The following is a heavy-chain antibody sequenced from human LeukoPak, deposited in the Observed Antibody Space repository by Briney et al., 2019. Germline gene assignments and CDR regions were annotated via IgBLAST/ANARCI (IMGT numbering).Heavy chain of an antibody. V-gene: IGHV3-7*01. CDR3: ARGAHCSSTSCYKYNWFDP. CDR1: GFTYSSEW. CDR2: INQDGSEK. Sequence: GGSLRLSCEASGFTYSSEWMSWVRQAPGKGLAWVANINQDGSEKYYVDSVKGRFTISRDNAKNSLYLQMNSLRADDTAVYYCARGAHCSSTSCYKYNWFDPWGQGTLVTVSS. J-gene: IGHJ5*02. D-gene: IGHD2-2*01.